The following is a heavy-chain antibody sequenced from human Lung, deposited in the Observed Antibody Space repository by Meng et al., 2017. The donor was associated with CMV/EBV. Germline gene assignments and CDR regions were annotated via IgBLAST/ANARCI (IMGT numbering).Heavy chain of an antibody. J-gene: IGHJ4*02. CDR2: ITSDGSST. Sequence: GGSXRLXCAASGFTFNTYWMHWVRQAPGKGLVWVSRITSDGSSTTYADSVKGRFTISRDNAKNTLYLQMNSLGAEDTAVYYCAREYRLKYDSSGFDFWAQGTXVTVSS. V-gene: IGHV3-74*01. CDR3: AREYRLKYDSSGFDF. CDR1: GFTFNTYW. D-gene: IGHD3-22*01.